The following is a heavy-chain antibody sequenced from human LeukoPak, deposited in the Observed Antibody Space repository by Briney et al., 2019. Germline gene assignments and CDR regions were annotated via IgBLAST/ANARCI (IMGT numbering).Heavy chain of an antibody. CDR2: IYYSGST. J-gene: IGHJ4*02. CDR1: GGSISSYY. Sequence: SETLSLTCTVSGGSISSYYWSWIRQPPGKGLEWIGYIYYSGSTNYNPSLKSRVTISVDTSKNQFSLKLSSVTAADTAVYYCARLVVVPAAINHFDYWGQGTLVTVSS. CDR3: ARLVVVPAAINHFDY. V-gene: IGHV4-59*01. D-gene: IGHD2-2*02.